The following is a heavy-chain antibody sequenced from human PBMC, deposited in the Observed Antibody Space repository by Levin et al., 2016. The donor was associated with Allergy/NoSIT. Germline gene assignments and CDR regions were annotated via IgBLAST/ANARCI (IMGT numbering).Heavy chain of an antibody. CDR1: GLTFTNYA. J-gene: IGHJ1*01. V-gene: IGHV3-23*01. D-gene: IGHD4-17*01. CDR3: ASCDGDYVRFFQQ. Sequence: GGSLRLSCAASGLTFTNYAMSWVRQAPGKGLEWVSTISASARRTWYADSVKGRFTITRDNSKNKLFLQMNSLSAEDTAVYYCASCDGDYVRFFQQWGQGTLVTVSS. CDR2: ISASARRT.